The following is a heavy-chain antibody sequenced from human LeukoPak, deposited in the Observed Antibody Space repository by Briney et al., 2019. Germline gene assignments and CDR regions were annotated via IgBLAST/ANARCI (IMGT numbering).Heavy chain of an antibody. CDR3: ARDLGVVVIAYFDY. CDR2: ISSSSSYI. D-gene: IGHD3-22*01. V-gene: IGHV3-21*01. CDR1: GFTFSSYS. Sequence: SGGSLRPSCAASGFTFSSYSMNWVRQAPGKGLEWVSSISSSSSYIYYADSVKGRFTISRDNAKNSLYLQMNSLRAEDTAVYYCARDLGVVVIAYFDYWGRGTLVTVSS. J-gene: IGHJ4*02.